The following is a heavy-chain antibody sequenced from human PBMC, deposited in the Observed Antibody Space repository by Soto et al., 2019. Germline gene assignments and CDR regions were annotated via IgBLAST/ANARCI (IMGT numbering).Heavy chain of an antibody. CDR1: GFTFSSYA. D-gene: IGHD3-3*01. CDR2: ISGSGGST. J-gene: IGHJ4*02. CDR3: AKEEGYYDFWSGYSPDY. Sequence: EVQLLESGGGLVQPGVSLRLSCAASGFTFSSYAMSWVRQAPGKGLEWVSAISGSGGSTYYADSVKGRFTISRDNSKNTLYLQMNSLRAEDTAVYYCAKEEGYYDFWSGYSPDYWGQGTLVTVSS. V-gene: IGHV3-23*01.